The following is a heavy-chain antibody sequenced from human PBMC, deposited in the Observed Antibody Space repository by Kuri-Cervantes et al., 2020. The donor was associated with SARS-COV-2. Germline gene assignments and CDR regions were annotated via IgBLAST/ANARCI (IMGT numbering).Heavy chain of an antibody. J-gene: IGHJ5*02. CDR2: IDPSGTIT. D-gene: IGHD2/OR15-2a*01. V-gene: IGHV1-46*01. Sequence: ASVKVSCKASAYSGHYMHWVRQAPGPGLEWVGLIDPSGTITLYAQRFQGRLTVTRDKSTSTLSMEPSSLRSEDTAIYYCATDNSFADRTSWFTPWGKGTLVTVSS. CDR3: ATDNSFADRTSWFTP. CDR1: AYSGHY.